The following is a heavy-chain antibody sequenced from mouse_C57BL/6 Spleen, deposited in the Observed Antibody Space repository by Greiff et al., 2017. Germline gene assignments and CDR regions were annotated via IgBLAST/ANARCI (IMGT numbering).Heavy chain of an antibody. CDR2: ISYDGSN. D-gene: IGHD2-3*01. V-gene: IGHV3-6*01. CDR3: ARDGYYVVWFAY. Sequence: EVQLQESGPGLVKPSQSLSLTCSVTGCSITSGYYWNWIRQFPGNKLEWMGYISYDGSNNYNPSLKNRISITRDTSKNQFFLKLNSVTTEDTATYYCARDGYYVVWFAYWGQGTLVTVSA. CDR1: GCSITSGYY. J-gene: IGHJ3*01.